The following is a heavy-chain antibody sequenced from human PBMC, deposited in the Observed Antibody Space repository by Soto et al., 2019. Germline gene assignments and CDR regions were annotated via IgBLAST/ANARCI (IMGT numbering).Heavy chain of an antibody. CDR2: ISSSSSTI. Sequence: GGSLRLSCAASGFTFSSYSMNWVRQAPGKGLEWVSYISSSSSTIYYADSVKGRFTISRDNAKNSLYLQMNSLRAEDTAVYYCARSYSNYDWYFDLWGRGTLVTVSS. CDR1: GFTFSSYS. D-gene: IGHD4-4*01. CDR3: ARSYSNYDWYFDL. V-gene: IGHV3-48*01. J-gene: IGHJ2*01.